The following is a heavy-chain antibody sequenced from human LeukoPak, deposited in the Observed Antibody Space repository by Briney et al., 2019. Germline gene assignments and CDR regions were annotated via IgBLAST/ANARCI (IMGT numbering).Heavy chain of an antibody. D-gene: IGHD5-12*01. J-gene: IGHJ3*02. Sequence: GESLKISCKGSGYSFTSYWIGWVRQMPGKGLEWMGIIYPGDSDTRYSPSFQGQVTISADRSISTAYLQWSSLKASDTAMYYCARQSQTQDGYDPRAFDIWGQGTMVTVSS. CDR2: IYPGDSDT. CDR1: GYSFTSYW. CDR3: ARQSQTQDGYDPRAFDI. V-gene: IGHV5-51*01.